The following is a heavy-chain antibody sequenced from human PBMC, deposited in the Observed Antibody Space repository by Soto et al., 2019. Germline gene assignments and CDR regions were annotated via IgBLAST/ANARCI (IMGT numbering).Heavy chain of an antibody. D-gene: IGHD2-2*01. V-gene: IGHV1-8*01. Sequence: ASLKVSCKASGYTFTSYDINWVRQATGQGLEWMGWMNPNSGNTGYAQKFQGRVTMTRNTSISTAYMELSSLRSEDTAVYYCARTTSSRRSGYYYYGMDVWGQGTTVTVSS. CDR2: MNPNSGNT. CDR3: ARTTSSRRSGYYYYGMDV. J-gene: IGHJ6*02. CDR1: GYTFTSYD.